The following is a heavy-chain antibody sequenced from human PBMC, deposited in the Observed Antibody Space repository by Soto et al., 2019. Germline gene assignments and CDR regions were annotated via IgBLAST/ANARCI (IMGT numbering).Heavy chain of an antibody. CDR3: XXXXXXXXXXXXXXXXXXXXYGMDV. Sequence: QVQLVQSGAEVKKPGSSVKVSCKASGGTFSSYAISWXRQAPXXXXXWXGXIIPIFGTANYAQKFQGRVTITADESTSTAXMELXSXXXXXXXXXXXXXXXXXXXXXXXXXXXXXXXYGMDVWGQGTTVTVSS. J-gene: IGHJ6*02. CDR1: GGTFSSYA. V-gene: IGHV1-69*01. CDR2: IIPIFGTA.